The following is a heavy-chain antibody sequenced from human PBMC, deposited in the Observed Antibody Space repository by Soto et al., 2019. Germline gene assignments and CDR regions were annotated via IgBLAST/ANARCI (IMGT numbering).Heavy chain of an antibody. J-gene: IGHJ4*02. V-gene: IGHV1-46*01. D-gene: IGHD4-17*01. CDR3: ARDLLRVLN. CDR2: INPNGGST. Sequence: QVQLVQSGAEVKPPGASVKLSCKTSGYTFTSYYIHWVRQAPGQGLEWMGIINPNGGSTNYAQNRQGRFTMTSDTSTSTDYMELRSLRSDDTAVYYCARDLLRVLNWGPGTLVTGS. CDR1: GYTFTSYY.